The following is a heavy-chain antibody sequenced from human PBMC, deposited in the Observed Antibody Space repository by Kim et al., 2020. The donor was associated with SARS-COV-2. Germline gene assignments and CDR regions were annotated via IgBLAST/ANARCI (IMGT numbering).Heavy chain of an antibody. D-gene: IGHD5-18*01. CDR3: ARDEIGYSYGYYFDY. Sequence: GGSLRLSCAASGSTFSSYEMNWVRQAPGKGLEWVSYVSSSGSTIYYADSVKGRFTISRDNAKNSLYLQMNSLRAEDTAVYYCARDEIGYSYGYYFDYWGQGTLVTVSS. CDR1: GSTFSSYE. V-gene: IGHV3-48*03. CDR2: VSSSGSTI. J-gene: IGHJ4*02.